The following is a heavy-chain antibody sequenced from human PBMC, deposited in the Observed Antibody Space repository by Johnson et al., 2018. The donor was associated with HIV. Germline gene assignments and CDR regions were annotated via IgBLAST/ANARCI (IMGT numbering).Heavy chain of an antibody. CDR2: ISYDGSNK. D-gene: IGHD3-3*01. Sequence: QVQLVESGGGVVQPGRSLRLSCAASGFTFSNYAVHWVRQAPGKGLEWVAVISYDGSNKYYADSVKGRFTISRDNSKNTLFLQMNGLRPEDTAVYYCARGQGFWAFDIWGQGTMVTVSS. J-gene: IGHJ3*02. CDR1: GFTFSNYA. CDR3: ARGQGFWAFDI. V-gene: IGHV3-30-3*01.